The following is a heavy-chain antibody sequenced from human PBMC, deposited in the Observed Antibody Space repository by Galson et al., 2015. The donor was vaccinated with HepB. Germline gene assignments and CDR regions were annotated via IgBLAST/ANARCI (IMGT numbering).Heavy chain of an antibody. CDR2: IYYSGST. J-gene: IGHJ6*02. V-gene: IGHV4-39*01. CDR1: GGSISSSSYY. D-gene: IGHD1-20*01. Sequence: SETLSLTCTVSGGSISSSSYYWGWIRQPPGKGLEWIGSIYYSGSTYYNPSLMSRVTISVDTSKNQFSLKLSSVTAADTAVYYCARHWNPYYNWNYHYFGMDVWGQGTTVTVSS. CDR3: ARHWNPYYNWNYHYFGMDV.